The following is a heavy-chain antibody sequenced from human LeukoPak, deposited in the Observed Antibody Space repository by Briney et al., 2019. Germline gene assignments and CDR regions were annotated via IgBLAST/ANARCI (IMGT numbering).Heavy chain of an antibody. J-gene: IGHJ5*02. CDR2: ISSSSSYI. CDR3: AREIYYYDSSGYRRWFDP. Sequence: GGSLRLSCAASGFTFSSYSMNWVRQAPGKGLEWVSSISSSSSYIYYADSVKGRFTISRDNAKNSLYMQMNSLRAEDTAVYYCAREIYYYDSSGYRRWFDPWGQGTLVTVSS. V-gene: IGHV3-21*01. D-gene: IGHD3-22*01. CDR1: GFTFSSYS.